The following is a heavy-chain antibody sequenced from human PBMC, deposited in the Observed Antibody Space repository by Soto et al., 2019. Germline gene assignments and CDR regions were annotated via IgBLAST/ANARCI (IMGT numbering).Heavy chain of an antibody. CDR3: AREANSSGYYFWGIDY. Sequence: PGGSLRLSCAASGFTFSSYWMSWVRQAPGKGLEWVANIKQDGSEKYYVDSVKGRFTISRDNAKNSLYLQMNSLRAEDTAVYYCAREANSSGYYFWGIDYWGQGTLVTVSA. V-gene: IGHV3-7*01. CDR2: IKQDGSEK. J-gene: IGHJ4*02. D-gene: IGHD3-22*01. CDR1: GFTFSSYW.